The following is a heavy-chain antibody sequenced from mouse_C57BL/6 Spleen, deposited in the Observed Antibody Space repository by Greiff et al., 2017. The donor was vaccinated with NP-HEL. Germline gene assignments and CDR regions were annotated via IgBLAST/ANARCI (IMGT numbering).Heavy chain of an antibody. J-gene: IGHJ1*03. V-gene: IGHV1-15*01. CDR3: SITTVVVPDWYLDV. CDR2: IDPETGGT. CDR1: GYTFTDYE. Sequence: QVQLQQSGAELVRPGASVTLSCKASGYTFTDYEMHWVKQTPVHGLEWIGAIDPETGGTAYTQKFKGKAILTADKSSSTAYMELRSLTSEDAAVYYCSITTVVVPDWYLDVWGTGTTVTVSS. D-gene: IGHD1-1*01.